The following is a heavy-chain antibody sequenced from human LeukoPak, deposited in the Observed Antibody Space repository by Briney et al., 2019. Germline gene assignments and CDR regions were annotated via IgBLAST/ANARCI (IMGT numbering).Heavy chain of an antibody. J-gene: IGHJ3*02. CDR2: INPSGGST. V-gene: IGHV1-46*03. Sequence: ASVKVSCKASGYTFTSYYMHWVRQAPGQGLEWMGIINPSGGSTSYAQKFQGRVTMTRDTSTSTVYMELSSLRSEDTAVYYCARDPVREFGELLYDAFDIWGQGTMVTVS. CDR3: ARDPVREFGELLYDAFDI. CDR1: GYTFTSYY. D-gene: IGHD3-10*01.